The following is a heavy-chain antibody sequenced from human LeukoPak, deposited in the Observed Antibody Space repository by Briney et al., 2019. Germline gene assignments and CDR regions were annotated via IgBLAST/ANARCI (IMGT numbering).Heavy chain of an antibody. CDR3: ARGVDLHYFDY. CDR2: IIPIIGIS. Sequence: SVTVSFKASGATFSSDAISWVRQAPGQGLEWMGRIIPIIGISNYAQNFQVRVTITADKSTSTAYMELSSLRSEDTAVYDCARGVDLHYFDYWGQGTLVTVSS. D-gene: IGHD3-3*01. V-gene: IGHV1-69*04. J-gene: IGHJ4*02. CDR1: GATFSSDA.